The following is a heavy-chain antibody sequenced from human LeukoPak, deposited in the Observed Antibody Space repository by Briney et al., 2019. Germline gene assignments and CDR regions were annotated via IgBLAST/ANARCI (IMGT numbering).Heavy chain of an antibody. J-gene: IGHJ4*02. CDR2: IYSGGST. CDR1: GFTVSSNY. CDR3: ARIPMAAAGLGDDY. D-gene: IGHD6-13*01. Sequence: LSGGSLRLSCAASGFTVSSNYMSWVRQAPGKGLEWVSVIYSGGSTYYADSVKGRFTISRDNSKNTLYLQMNSLRAEDTAVYYCARIPMAAAGLGDDYWGQGTLVTISS. V-gene: IGHV3-66*01.